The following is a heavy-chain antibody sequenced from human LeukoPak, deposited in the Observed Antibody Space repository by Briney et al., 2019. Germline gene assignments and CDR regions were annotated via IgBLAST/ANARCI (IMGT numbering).Heavy chain of an antibody. J-gene: IGHJ4*02. V-gene: IGHV3-7*01. Sequence: GGSLRLSCAASGLTFSQYWMSWFRQAPGKGLEWVANIKHEGSEKQDGSEKNYVDSVKGRFTISRDNAKNILFLQMNSLRVEDTAVYYCARGGGYRLDYWGQGTLVTVSS. CDR2: IKHEGSEKQDGSEK. D-gene: IGHD6-25*01. CDR1: GLTFSQYW. CDR3: ARGGGYRLDY.